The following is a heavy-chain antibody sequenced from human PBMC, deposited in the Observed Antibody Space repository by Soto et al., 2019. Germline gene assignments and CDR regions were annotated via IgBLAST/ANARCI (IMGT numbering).Heavy chain of an antibody. V-gene: IGHV4-39*01. CDR1: GGSISTSRSY. J-gene: IGHJ5*02. D-gene: IGHD2-21*01. Sequence: QLQLLESGPGLVKASETLSLTCSVSGGSISTSRSYWAWIRQPPGKGLGWLANIFYSGSTFYNPSLASRVSVSFDTSKNEFSLKLRSVTAADTAVYYCARQPTTGDTDLWFDPWGQGTLVTVSS. CDR3: ARQPTTGDTDLWFDP. CDR2: IFYSGST.